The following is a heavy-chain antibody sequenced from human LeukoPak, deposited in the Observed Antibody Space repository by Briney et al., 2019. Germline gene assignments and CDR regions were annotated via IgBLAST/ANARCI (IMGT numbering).Heavy chain of an antibody. CDR3: TKDEAVAGIRNDN. J-gene: IGHJ4*02. CDR2: ISGSGDST. V-gene: IGHV3-23*01. CDR1: GFTLSSYA. D-gene: IGHD6-19*01. Sequence: QAGGSLRLSCAASGFTLSSYAMSWVRQAPGKGLEWVSAISGSGDSTYYADSVKGRFTISRDNSKNTLYMQMNSLRAEDMAVYYCTKDEAVAGIRNDNWGQGTLVTVSS.